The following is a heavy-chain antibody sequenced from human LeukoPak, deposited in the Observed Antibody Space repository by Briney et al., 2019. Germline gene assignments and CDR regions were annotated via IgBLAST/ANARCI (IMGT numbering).Heavy chain of an antibody. J-gene: IGHJ4*02. D-gene: IGHD3-22*01. Sequence: PSETLSLTCTVSGGSISSYYWSWIRQPPGKGLEWIGYIYYSGSTYYNPSLKSRVTISVDTSKNHFSLKLNSVTAADTAVYFCARKDSSGYWPFDYWGQGALVTVSS. V-gene: IGHV4-59*08. CDR2: IYYSGST. CDR3: ARKDSSGYWPFDY. CDR1: GGSISSYY.